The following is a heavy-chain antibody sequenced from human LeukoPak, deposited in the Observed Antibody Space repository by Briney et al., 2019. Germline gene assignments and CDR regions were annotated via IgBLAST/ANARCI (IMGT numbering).Heavy chain of an antibody. Sequence: GASVKVSCKASGYTFTGYYMHWVGQAPAQGLEWMGWINLNSGDTNYAQKFQGRVTMTRDTSISTAYMELSRLRSDDTAVYYCASLLGYSAYDPRFDYWGQGTLVTVSS. J-gene: IGHJ4*02. CDR1: GYTFTGYY. D-gene: IGHD5-12*01. CDR2: INLNSGDT. CDR3: ASLLGYSAYDPRFDY. V-gene: IGHV1-2*02.